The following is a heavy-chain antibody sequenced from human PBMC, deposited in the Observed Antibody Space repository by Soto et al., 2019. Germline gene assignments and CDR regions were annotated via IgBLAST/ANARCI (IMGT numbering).Heavy chain of an antibody. Sequence: GASVKVSCKASGGTFSSYAISWVRQAPGQGLEWMGGIIPIFGTANYAQKFQGRVTITADESTSTAYMELSSLRSEDTAVYYCAREASSDSSGYYHEEAFDYWGQGTLVTVSS. CDR2: IIPIFGTA. CDR1: GGTFSSYA. V-gene: IGHV1-69*13. D-gene: IGHD3-22*01. J-gene: IGHJ4*02. CDR3: AREASSDSSGYYHEEAFDY.